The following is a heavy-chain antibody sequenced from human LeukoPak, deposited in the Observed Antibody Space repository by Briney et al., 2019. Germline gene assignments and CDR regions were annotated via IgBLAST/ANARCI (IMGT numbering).Heavy chain of an antibody. V-gene: IGHV1-24*01. CDR1: GYXLSELS. J-gene: IGHJ4*02. Sequence: ASVKVSCKVSGYXLSELSIHWVRQAPGKGLEWMGGFDPEDNETIYAQKFQGRVTMTEDTSTDTAYLELSSLRSDDTAVYFCAVDLVYDTSVYPSRFDNWGQGTLVTVSS. CDR2: FDPEDNET. D-gene: IGHD3-22*01. CDR3: AVDLVYDTSVYPSRFDN.